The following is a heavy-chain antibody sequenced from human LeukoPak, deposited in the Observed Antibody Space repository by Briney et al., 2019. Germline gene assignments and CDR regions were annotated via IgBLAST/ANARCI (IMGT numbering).Heavy chain of an antibody. D-gene: IGHD1-26*01. CDR1: GYSISSGYY. V-gene: IGHV4-38-2*02. CDR3: AREHDGGSYTFDY. Sequence: SETLSLTCAASGYSISSGYYWGWIRQPPGKGLEWIGRIYHSGSTYYNPSLKSRVTISVDTSKNQFSLKLSSVTAADTAVYYCAREHDGGSYTFDYWGQGTLVTVSS. J-gene: IGHJ4*02. CDR2: IYHSGST.